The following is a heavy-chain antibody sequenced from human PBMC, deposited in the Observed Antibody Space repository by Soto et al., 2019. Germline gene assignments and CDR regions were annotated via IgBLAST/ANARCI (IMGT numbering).Heavy chain of an antibody. Sequence: QVQLVQSGAEVKKPGASVKVSCKASGYTFTSYGISWVRQAPGQGLEWMGWISAYNGNTNYAQKLQGRVTMTTDTSTSTAYMELRSLRSDDTAVDYCARTYYDYIWGSYRCDAFDIWGQGTMVTVSS. V-gene: IGHV1-18*01. J-gene: IGHJ3*02. CDR3: ARTYYDYIWGSYRCDAFDI. CDR2: ISAYNGNT. D-gene: IGHD3-16*02. CDR1: GYTFTSYG.